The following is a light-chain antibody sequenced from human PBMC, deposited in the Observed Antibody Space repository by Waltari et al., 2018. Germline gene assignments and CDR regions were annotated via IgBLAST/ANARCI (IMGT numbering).Light chain of an antibody. V-gene: IGKV1-33*01. CDR3: QQYDNRPPA. Sequence: DVQVAQSPSSLPAPVGDRATITCQASQNIDIFLNWYEQTPGKAAKLLIYDASNLETAVPTTFSASGAARHFTLTITNLQPDDIATYYCQQYDNRPPAFGGGTKVEIK. J-gene: IGKJ4*01. CDR1: QNIDIF. CDR2: DAS.